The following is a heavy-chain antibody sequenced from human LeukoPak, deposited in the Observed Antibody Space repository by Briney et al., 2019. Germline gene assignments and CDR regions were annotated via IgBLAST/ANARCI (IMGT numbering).Heavy chain of an antibody. V-gene: IGHV4-34*01. Sequence: PSVTLSLTCAVYGGSFSGYYWSWIRQPPGKGLEWIGEINHSGSTNYNPSLKSRVTISVDTSKNQFSLKLSSVTAADTAVYYCARDGGYDSSGYHLLGLYYYGMDVWGQGTTVTVSS. CDR3: ARDGGYDSSGYHLLGLYYYGMDV. D-gene: IGHD3-22*01. J-gene: IGHJ6*02. CDR2: INHSGST. CDR1: GGSFSGYY.